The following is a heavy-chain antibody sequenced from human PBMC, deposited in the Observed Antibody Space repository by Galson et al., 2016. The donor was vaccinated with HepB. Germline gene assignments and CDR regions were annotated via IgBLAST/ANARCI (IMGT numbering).Heavy chain of an antibody. J-gene: IGHJ4*02. D-gene: IGHD6-6*01. CDR2: IYPGDSDT. Sequence: QSGAEVKKPGESLKISCKGSGYSFPNYWIGWVRQMPGKGLEWMGIIYPGDSDTRYSPSFEGQVTISADKSITTAYLQWNTLKASDTAMYYCARLLAPPQRVGCYSDYWGQGTLVTVSS. CDR1: GYSFPNYW. V-gene: IGHV5-51*01. CDR3: ARLLAPPQRVGCYSDY.